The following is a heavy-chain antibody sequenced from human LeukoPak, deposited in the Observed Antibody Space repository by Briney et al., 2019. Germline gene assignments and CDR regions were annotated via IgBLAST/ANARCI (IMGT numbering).Heavy chain of an antibody. CDR3: AVVANPSFDY. V-gene: IGHV3-30*03. Sequence: GGSLRLSCAASGFTFSDAWMSWVRQAPGKGLEWVAVISYDGSNKYYADSVKGRFTISRDNSKNTLYLQMNSLRAEDTAVYYCAVVANPSFDYWGQGTLVTVSS. D-gene: IGHD2-15*01. CDR1: GFTFSDAW. J-gene: IGHJ4*02. CDR2: ISYDGSNK.